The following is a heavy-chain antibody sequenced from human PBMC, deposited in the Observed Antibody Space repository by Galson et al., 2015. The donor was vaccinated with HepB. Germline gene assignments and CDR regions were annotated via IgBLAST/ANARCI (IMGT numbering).Heavy chain of an antibody. CDR2: IWYDGSNK. Sequence: SLRLSCAASGFTFSSYGMHWVRQAPGKGLEWVAVIWYDGSNKYYADSVKGRFTISRDNSKNTLYLQMNSLRAEDTAVYYCARGTGGTTVTTGSGPDYWGQGTLVTVSS. CDR3: ARGTGGTTVTTGSGPDY. CDR1: GFTFSSYG. J-gene: IGHJ4*02. D-gene: IGHD4-17*01. V-gene: IGHV3-33*01.